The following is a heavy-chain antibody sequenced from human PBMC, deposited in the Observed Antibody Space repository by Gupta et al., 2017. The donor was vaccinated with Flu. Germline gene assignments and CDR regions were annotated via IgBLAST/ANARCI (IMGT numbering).Heavy chain of an antibody. J-gene: IGHJ4*02. V-gene: IGHV3-7*01. CDR3: ARVRGGSCTSLSCRFFDY. D-gene: IGHD2-8*01. Sequence: MRWVRQAPGKGLEWVANIEQDGGRIYYVDYVKGRFTMSSDKAKNSLYLQMNSLRAEDTAVYYCARVRGGSCTSLSCRFFDYWGQGALVTVSS. CDR2: IEQDGGRI.